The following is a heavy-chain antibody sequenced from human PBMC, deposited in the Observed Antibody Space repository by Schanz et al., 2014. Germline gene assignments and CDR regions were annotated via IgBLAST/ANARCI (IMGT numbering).Heavy chain of an antibody. CDR3: AMGSSLYYFDY. Sequence: ESGGVLVKPGGSLRLSCAASGFTFINYYMSWIRQAPGKGLEWVSHISSTSRYADYADSVKGRFTISRDNAKNSLYLQMNSLRAEDTAVYYCAMGSSLYYFDYWGQGALVTVSS. J-gene: IGHJ4*02. CDR2: ISSTSRYA. V-gene: IGHV3-11*06. CDR1: GFTFINYY. D-gene: IGHD6-13*01.